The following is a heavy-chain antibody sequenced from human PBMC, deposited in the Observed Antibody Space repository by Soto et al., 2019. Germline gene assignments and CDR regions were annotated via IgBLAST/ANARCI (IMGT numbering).Heavy chain of an antibody. J-gene: IGHJ4*02. CDR1: GGTFSSYA. Sequence: SVKVSCKASGGTFSSYAISWVRQAPGQGLEWMGGIIPIFGTANYAQKFQGRVTITADESTSTAYMELSSLRSEDTAVYYCARKVLPPYSSFYYSDYWGQGTLVTVSS. CDR3: ARKVLPPYSSFYYSDY. V-gene: IGHV1-69*13. CDR2: IIPIFGTA. D-gene: IGHD6-6*01.